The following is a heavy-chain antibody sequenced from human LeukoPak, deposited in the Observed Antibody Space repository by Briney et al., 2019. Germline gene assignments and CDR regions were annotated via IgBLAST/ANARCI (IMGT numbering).Heavy chain of an antibody. Sequence: PSQTLSLTCTVSGGSISSGGYYWSWIRQQPGKGLEWIGYIYYSGSTYYNPSLKSRITISVDTSKNQFSLKMSSVTAADTAVYYCARAPPTIAVAGSAFDIWGQGRWSPSLQ. CDR1: GGSISSGGYY. V-gene: IGHV4-31*03. CDR2: IYYSGST. CDR3: ARAPPTIAVAGSAFDI. J-gene: IGHJ3*02. D-gene: IGHD6-19*01.